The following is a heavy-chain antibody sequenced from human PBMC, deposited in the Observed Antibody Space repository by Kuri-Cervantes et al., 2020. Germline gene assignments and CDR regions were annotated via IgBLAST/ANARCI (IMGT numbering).Heavy chain of an antibody. CDR2: INPVSGAK. CDR3: ARDLAEVIGGRTRERNDAFDI. D-gene: IGHD2-21*01. CDR1: GFTFTSYS. V-gene: IGHV3-48*02. Sequence: GGSLRLSCAASGFTFTSYSMNWVRQAPGKGLEWISYINPVSGAKYYADSVKGRFAISRDDAKNSLDLRMSSLTDEDTAVYYCARDLAEVIGGRTRERNDAFDIWGQGTMVTVSS. J-gene: IGHJ3*02.